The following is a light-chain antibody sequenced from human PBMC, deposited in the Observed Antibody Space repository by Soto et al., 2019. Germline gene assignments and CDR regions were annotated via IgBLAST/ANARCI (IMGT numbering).Light chain of an antibody. J-gene: IGKJ3*01. CDR3: KQYNNWPPQIT. V-gene: IGKV3-15*01. CDR1: QSVSSN. CDR2: GAS. Sequence: EIVMTQSPATLSVSPGERATLSCRASQSVSSNLAWYQQKPGQAPRLLIYGASTRATGIPARFSGSGSGTKFTLTISSLQSEDFAFYYCKQYNNWPPQITFCPGTKVYIK.